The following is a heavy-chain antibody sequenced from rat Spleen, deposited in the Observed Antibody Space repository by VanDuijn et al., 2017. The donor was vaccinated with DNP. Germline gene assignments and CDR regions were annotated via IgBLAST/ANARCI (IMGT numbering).Heavy chain of an antibody. CDR2: MSPTTRSS. CDR3: ARGGTYYFDY. V-gene: IGHV5-25*01. CDR1: GFSFSDYD. Sequence: EVQLVESGGGLVQPGRSLKLSCAASGFSFSDYDMAWVRQAPTKGLEWVACMSPTTRSSYYRYSVKGRFTVSRDDAKSTLYLQMDSLRSEDTATYYCARGGTYYFDYWGQGVMVTVSS. J-gene: IGHJ2*01.